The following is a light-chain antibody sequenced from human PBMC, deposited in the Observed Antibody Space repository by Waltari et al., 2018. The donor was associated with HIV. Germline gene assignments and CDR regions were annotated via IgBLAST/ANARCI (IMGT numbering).Light chain of an antibody. J-gene: IGLJ2*01. CDR1: STDIGDYNY. Sequence: QSALTQPRSVSGSPGQSVTISCRGSSTDIGDYNYVSWYQQHPGQVPKIVIFDVSKRPSGVPDRFSGSKSVNTASLTISGLQAEDEADYYCCSYAGTYTWVFGGGTRLTVL. V-gene: IGLV2-11*01. CDR2: DVS. CDR3: CSYAGTYTWV.